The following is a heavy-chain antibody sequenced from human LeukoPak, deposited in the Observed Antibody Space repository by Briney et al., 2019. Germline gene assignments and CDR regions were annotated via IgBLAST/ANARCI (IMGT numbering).Heavy chain of an antibody. D-gene: IGHD2-15*01. J-gene: IGHJ6*02. CDR1: GFTFRSYA. Sequence: GGSLRLSCAASGFTFRSYAMSWVRQAPGKGLEWVKDISGSSPNTYYADSVKGRFTISRDNSKSTVDLQMNSLRAEDTAIYYCAKWRRYCSGGSCYEGDYGLDVWGQGTTVTVSS. CDR3: AKWRRYCSGGSCYEGDYGLDV. V-gene: IGHV3-23*01. CDR2: ISGSSPNT.